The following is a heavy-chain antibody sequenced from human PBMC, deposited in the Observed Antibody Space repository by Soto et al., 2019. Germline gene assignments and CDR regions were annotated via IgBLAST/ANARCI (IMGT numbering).Heavy chain of an antibody. J-gene: IGHJ6*02. CDR3: ARAYSSAWYEDPYYYYGMDV. CDR2: ISGSGGST. V-gene: IGHV3-23*01. CDR1: GFTFSSFA. Sequence: GGSLRLSCAASGFTFSSFAMSWVRQAPGKGLDWVSAISGSGGSTYSADSVKGRFTISRDNPKNTLDLQMNSLKPEDTAVYYCARAYSSAWYEDPYYYYGMDVWGQGTTVTVSS. D-gene: IGHD6-19*01.